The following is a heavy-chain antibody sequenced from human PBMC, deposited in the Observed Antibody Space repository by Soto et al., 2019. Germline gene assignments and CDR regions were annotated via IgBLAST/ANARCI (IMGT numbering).Heavy chain of an antibody. J-gene: IGHJ4*02. CDR2: INVYNGNT. V-gene: IGHV1-18*01. Sequence: QVQLVQSGAEVKKPGASVKVSCKASGYTFTSYGISWVRQAPGQGLEWMGWINVYNGNTNYAQKLQGRLTLTSXTSTSTAYLDLRSLRSADTAVYFCARDTSRGEYDYWGQGTLVTVSS. D-gene: IGHD3-10*01. CDR1: GYTFTSYG. CDR3: ARDTSRGEYDY.